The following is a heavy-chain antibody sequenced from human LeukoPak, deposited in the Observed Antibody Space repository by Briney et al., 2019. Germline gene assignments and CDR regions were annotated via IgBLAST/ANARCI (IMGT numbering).Heavy chain of an antibody. J-gene: IGHJ4*02. V-gene: IGHV4-4*08. CDR3: ARGFPIAAAEGFDY. D-gene: IGHD6-13*01. CDR2: IYTSGST. Sequence: SETLSLTCTVSGGSISSYYWSWIRQPPGKGLEWIGRIYTSGSTNYNPSLKSRVTISVDTSKNQFSLKLSSVTAADTAVYYCARGFPIAAAEGFDYWGQGTLVTVSS. CDR1: GGSISSYY.